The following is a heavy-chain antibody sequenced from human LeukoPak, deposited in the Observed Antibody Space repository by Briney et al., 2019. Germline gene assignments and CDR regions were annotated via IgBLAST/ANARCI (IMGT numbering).Heavy chain of an antibody. V-gene: IGHV3-9*01. D-gene: IGHD3-10*01. J-gene: IGHJ4*02. CDR2: ISWNSGSI. CDR3: AKGYGSGSYSYFDY. CDR1: RFTFDDYA. Sequence: GRSLRLSCAASRFTFDDYAMHWVRQAPGKGLEWGSGISWNSGSIGYADYVKGRFTISRDNAKNSLYLQMNSLRAEDTALYYCAKGYGSGSYSYFDYWGQGTLVTVSS.